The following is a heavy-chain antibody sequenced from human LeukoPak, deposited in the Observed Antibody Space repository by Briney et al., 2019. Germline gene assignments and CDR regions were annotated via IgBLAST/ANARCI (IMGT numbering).Heavy chain of an antibody. D-gene: IGHD3-3*01. Sequence: SQTLSLTCAISGDSVSSNSAAWNWIRQSPSRGLEWLGRTYYRSKWYNDYAVSVKSRITINPDTSKNRFSLQLNSVTPEDTAVYYCARILLAGESLAPRPPYGMDVWGQGTTVTVSS. V-gene: IGHV6-1*01. CDR3: ARILLAGESLAPRPPYGMDV. J-gene: IGHJ6*02. CDR1: GDSVSSNSAA. CDR2: TYYRSKWYN.